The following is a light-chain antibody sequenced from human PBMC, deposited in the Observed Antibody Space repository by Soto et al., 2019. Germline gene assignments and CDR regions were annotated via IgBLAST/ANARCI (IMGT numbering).Light chain of an antibody. Sequence: EIVMTQSPATLSVSPGESATLSCRASLSVNTNLAWYQQKPGRAPRLLIHGASTRATGIPARFSGSGSGTEFTLNISSLQSEDFAVYYCQQYNNWPPHTFGQGTKLEIK. CDR3: QQYNNWPPHT. CDR2: GAS. J-gene: IGKJ2*01. V-gene: IGKV3-15*01. CDR1: LSVNTN.